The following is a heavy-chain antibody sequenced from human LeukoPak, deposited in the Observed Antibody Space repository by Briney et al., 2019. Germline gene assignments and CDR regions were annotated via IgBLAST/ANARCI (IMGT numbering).Heavy chain of an antibody. Sequence: ASVTVSCKASGYTFTSYGISWVRQAPGQGLEWMGWISAYNGNTNYAQKLQGRVTMTTDTSTSTAYMELRSLRSDDTAVYYCAREQLLWFGESSYGMDVWGQGSTVTVSS. V-gene: IGHV1-18*01. CDR1: GYTFTSYG. CDR3: AREQLLWFGESSYGMDV. J-gene: IGHJ6*02. D-gene: IGHD3-10*01. CDR2: ISAYNGNT.